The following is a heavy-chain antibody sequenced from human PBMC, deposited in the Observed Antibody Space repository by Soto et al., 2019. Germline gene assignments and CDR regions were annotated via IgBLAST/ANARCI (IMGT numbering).Heavy chain of an antibody. Sequence: PGGSLRLSCAASGFTFSNYAMRWVRQAPGKGLEWVSAIGDSGGTTYYADSVKGRFTITRDNSKNTMYLQMNSLRAEDTAVYYCAKGGIWPSMDDWGQRTLVTVSS. V-gene: IGHV3-23*01. CDR1: GFTFSNYA. CDR2: IGDSGGTT. J-gene: IGHJ4*02. CDR3: AKGGIWPSMDD. D-gene: IGHD3-16*01.